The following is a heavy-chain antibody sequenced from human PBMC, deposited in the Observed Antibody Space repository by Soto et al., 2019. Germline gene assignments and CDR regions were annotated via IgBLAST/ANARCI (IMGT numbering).Heavy chain of an antibody. Sequence: GGSLRLSCAGSGFTFCDYAIHWGRQAPGKGLEWVAVVSHDGRNTHYADSVKGRFTISRDSSKNTVSLEMTSLRAEDTAVYYCAREGWESLLDYWGLGTLVTVSS. D-gene: IGHD1-26*01. V-gene: IGHV3-30*03. CDR3: AREGWESLLDY. CDR1: GFTFCDYA. CDR2: VSHDGRNT. J-gene: IGHJ4*02.